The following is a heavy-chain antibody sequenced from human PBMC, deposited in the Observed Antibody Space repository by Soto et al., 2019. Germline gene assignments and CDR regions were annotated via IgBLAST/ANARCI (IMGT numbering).Heavy chain of an antibody. V-gene: IGHV3-48*01. CDR1: GFTFSSYS. CDR2: ISSSSSTI. D-gene: IGHD3-10*01. Sequence: PGGCLRLSCAAAGFTFSSYSMNWVRQAPGKGLEWVSYISSSSSTIYYADSVKGRFTISRDNSKNTLYLQMNSLRAEDTAVYYCAKGSYGSGVDNWLAPWGQRTLVPVSS. CDR3: AKGSYGSGVDNWLAP. J-gene: IGHJ5*02.